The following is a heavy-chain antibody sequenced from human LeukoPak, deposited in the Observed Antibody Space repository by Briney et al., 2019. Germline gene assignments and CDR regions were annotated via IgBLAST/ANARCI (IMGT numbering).Heavy chain of an antibody. D-gene: IGHD6-6*01. CDR1: GFTFSSYS. J-gene: IGHJ3*01. V-gene: IGHV4-34*01. Sequence: GSLRLSCAASGFTFSSYSMNWVRQSPEKGLEWIGEVNHTGGITYTPSLKSRVTIAIDKSKNQFSLQLTSVTAADTAVYYCARQYTFDVWGRGTVVSVSS. CDR3: ARQYTFDV. CDR2: VNHTGGI.